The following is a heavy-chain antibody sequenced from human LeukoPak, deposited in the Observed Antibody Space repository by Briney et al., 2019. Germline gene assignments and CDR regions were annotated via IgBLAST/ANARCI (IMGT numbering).Heavy chain of an antibody. CDR2: INPFGGST. D-gene: IGHD3-22*01. J-gene: IGHJ5*02. V-gene: IGHV1-46*01. CDR1: GYTFTNYY. Sequence: ASVKVSCKASGYTFTNYYMHWVRQAPGQGLEWMGIINPFGGSTNYAQKFQGRVTMTRETSTSTVYMELSSLRSEGTAVYYCARGNLYDSSGGYSYSNWIDTWGQGTLVTVSS. CDR3: ARGNLYDSSGGYSYSNWIDT.